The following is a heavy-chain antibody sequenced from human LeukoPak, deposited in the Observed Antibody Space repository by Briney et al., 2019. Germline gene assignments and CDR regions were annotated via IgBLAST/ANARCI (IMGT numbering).Heavy chain of an antibody. J-gene: IGHJ1*01. V-gene: IGHV3-30*02. CDR2: IRYDGSNK. Sequence: GGSLRLSCAASGFTFSSYGMHWVRRAPGKGLEWVAFIRYDGSNKYYADSVKGRFTISRDNSKNTLYQQMNSLRAEDTAVYYCATYSSLNAREFQHWGQGTLVTVSS. CDR3: ATYSSLNAREFQH. CDR1: GFTFSSYG. D-gene: IGHD3-22*01.